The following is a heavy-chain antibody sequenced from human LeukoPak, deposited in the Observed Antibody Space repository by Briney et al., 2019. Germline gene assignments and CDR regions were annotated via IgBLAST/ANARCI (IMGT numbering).Heavy chain of an antibody. J-gene: IGHJ4*02. CDR3: ARVHVGAVAGKNYFDC. Sequence: GGSLRLSCAASGFTFSSYAMSWVRQAPGKGLEWVSVIYSGGSTYYADSVKGRFTISRDNSKNTLYLQMNSLRAEDTAVYYCARVHVGAVAGKNYFDCWGQGTLVTVSS. CDR2: IYSGGST. CDR1: GFTFSSYA. V-gene: IGHV3-53*01. D-gene: IGHD6-19*01.